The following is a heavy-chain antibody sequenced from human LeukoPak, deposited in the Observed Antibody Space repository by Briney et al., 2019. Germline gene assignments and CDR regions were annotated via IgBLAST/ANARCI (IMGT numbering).Heavy chain of an antibody. CDR1: GFTFSGYG. J-gene: IGHJ4*02. CDR2: ISSSSTYI. Sequence: GGSLRLSCAASGFTFSGYGVNWVRQAPGKGLEWVSSISSSSTYIYYADSVKGRFTVSRDNAKNSLYLQMNSLRAEDTAVYYCARDLGYSGYDSPIGYWGQGTLVTVSS. V-gene: IGHV3-21*04. CDR3: ARDLGYSGYDSPIGY. D-gene: IGHD5-12*01.